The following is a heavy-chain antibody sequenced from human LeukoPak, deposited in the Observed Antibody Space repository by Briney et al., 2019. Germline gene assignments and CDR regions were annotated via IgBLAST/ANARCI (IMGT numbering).Heavy chain of an antibody. CDR2: IIPTFGTA. J-gene: IGHJ6*03. V-gene: IGHV1-69*05. Sequence: SVKVSCKASGGTFSSYAISWVRQAPGQGLEWMGGIIPTFGTANYAQKFQGRVTITTDESTSTAYMELSSLRSEDTAVYYCARNGVGEYQLRLYYMDVWGKGTTVTVSS. D-gene: IGHD2-2*01. CDR1: GGTFSSYA. CDR3: ARNGVGEYQLRLYYMDV.